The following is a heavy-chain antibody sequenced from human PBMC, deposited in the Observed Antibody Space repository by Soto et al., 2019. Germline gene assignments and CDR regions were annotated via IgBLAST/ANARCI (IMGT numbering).Heavy chain of an antibody. D-gene: IGHD3-10*01. V-gene: IGHV1-69*01. CDR1: GGTCSSYA. CDR2: IIPMYGPA. J-gene: IGHJ5*02. Sequence: QVQLVQSGAEVKKPGSSVKVSCKASGGTCSSYAINWVRQAPGQGLEWMGGIIPMYGPAKYAQKFQGRVTITADESTSTAYMHLSSLRSEDTAVYYCVKVSAMVRGVIDNWFDPWGQGTLVTVSS. CDR3: VKVSAMVRGVIDNWFDP.